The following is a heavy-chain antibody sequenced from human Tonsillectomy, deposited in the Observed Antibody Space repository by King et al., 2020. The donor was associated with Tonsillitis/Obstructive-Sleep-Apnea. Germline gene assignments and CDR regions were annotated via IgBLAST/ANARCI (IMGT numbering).Heavy chain of an antibody. J-gene: IGHJ5*02. CDR2: IYFSGST. CDR1: GDSVSGHY. V-gene: IGHV4-59*08. Sequence: QLQESGRRLVKPSETLSLTCTVSGDSVSGHYWNWIRQSPGKGLEWIGYIYFSGSTNYNPSLYRRVTMSIDASKNEFSLKLTSVTAADTATYFCARGYCSGGSCSTGWFDPWGQGTLVTVSS. CDR3: ARGYCSGGSCSTGWFDP. D-gene: IGHD2-15*01.